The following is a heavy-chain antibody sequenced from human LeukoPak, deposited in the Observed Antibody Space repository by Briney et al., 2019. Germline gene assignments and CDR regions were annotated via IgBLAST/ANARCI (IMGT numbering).Heavy chain of an antibody. CDR3: ARDKDYFDSGGAFDI. CDR1: GGSISSHY. J-gene: IGHJ3*02. V-gene: IGHV4-59*11. Sequence: PSETLSLTCTVSGGSISSHYWSWIRQPPGKGLEWIGYIYYSGSTNYNPSLKSRVTMSVDTSKNQFSLKLSSVTAADTAVYYCARDKDYFDSGGAFDIWGQGTMVTVSS. CDR2: IYYSGST. D-gene: IGHD3-22*01.